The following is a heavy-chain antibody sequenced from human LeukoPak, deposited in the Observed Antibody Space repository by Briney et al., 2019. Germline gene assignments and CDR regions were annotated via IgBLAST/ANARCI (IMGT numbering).Heavy chain of an antibody. CDR2: IYHGGVT. J-gene: IGHJ3*02. CDR3: ARPMLRGIIADAFDI. CDR1: GLSISSGYY. V-gene: IGHV4-38-2*02. D-gene: IGHD3-10*01. Sequence: SSETLSLTCSVSGLSISSGYYWGWIRQPPGKGLEWIGSIYHGGVTHYSPSLESRVTISEDTSKNEFSLRLTSVTAADTARYYCARPMLRGIIADAFDIWGQGTMVTVSS.